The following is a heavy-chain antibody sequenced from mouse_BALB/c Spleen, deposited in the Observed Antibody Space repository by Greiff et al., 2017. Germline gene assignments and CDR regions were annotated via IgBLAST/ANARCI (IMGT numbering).Heavy chain of an antibody. CDR2: INPYNGAT. Sequence: EVQLQQSGPELVKPGASVKISCKASGYSFTGYYMHWVKQSHVKSLEWIGRINPYNGATSYNQNFKDKASLTVDKSSSTAYMELHSLTSEDSAVYYCARGNYRYGGLYAMDYWGQGTSVTVSS. CDR3: ARGNYRYGGLYAMDY. J-gene: IGHJ4*01. CDR1: GYSFTGYY. V-gene: IGHV1-31*01. D-gene: IGHD2-14*01.